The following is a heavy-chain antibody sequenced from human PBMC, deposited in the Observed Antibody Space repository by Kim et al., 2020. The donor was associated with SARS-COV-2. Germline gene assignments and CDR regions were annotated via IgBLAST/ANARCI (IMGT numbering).Heavy chain of an antibody. CDR1: GYSISSGYY. V-gene: IGHV4-38-2*02. D-gene: IGHD4-17*01. CDR3: AREGADDDYGDYVDGGNWYFDL. J-gene: IGHJ2*01. CDR2: IYHSGST. Sequence: SETLSLTCTVSGYSISSGYYWGWIRQPPGKGLEWIGSIYHSGSTYYNPSLKSRVTISVDTSKNQFSLKLSSVTAADTAVYYCAREGADDDYGDYVDGGNWYFDLWGRGTLVTVSS.